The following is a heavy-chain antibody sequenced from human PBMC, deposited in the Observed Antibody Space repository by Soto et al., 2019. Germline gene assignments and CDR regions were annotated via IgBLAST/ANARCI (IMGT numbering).Heavy chain of an antibody. CDR2: ISSYGGST. CDR1: GFTFSSYA. V-gene: IGHV3-64*01. Sequence: EVQLVESGGGLVQPGGSLRLSCAASGFTFSSYAMHWVRPAPGKGLEYVSAISSYGGSTYYANSVKGRFTISRDNSKNTLYLQMGSLRAEDMAVYYCARDPDSSGYYYFDYWGQGTLVTVSS. CDR3: ARDPDSSGYYYFDY. D-gene: IGHD3-22*01. J-gene: IGHJ4*02.